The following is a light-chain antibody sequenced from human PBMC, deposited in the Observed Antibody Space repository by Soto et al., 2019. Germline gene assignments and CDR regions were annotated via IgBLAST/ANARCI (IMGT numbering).Light chain of an antibody. V-gene: IGKV3-15*01. CDR3: QQYNNWPLT. CDR1: QSVSSN. Sequence: EIVMMQSPATLSVSPGERATLSCRASQSVSSNLAWYQQKPGQAPRLLIYGASTRATGIPARFSGSGSGTEFTLTLSSLQSEDFAVYYCQQYNNWPLTFGGGTKVEI. CDR2: GAS. J-gene: IGKJ4*01.